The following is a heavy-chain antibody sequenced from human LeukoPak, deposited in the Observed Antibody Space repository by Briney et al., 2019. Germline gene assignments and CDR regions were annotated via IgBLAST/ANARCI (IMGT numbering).Heavy chain of an antibody. D-gene: IGHD5-24*01. V-gene: IGHV4-59*01. Sequence: SGTLSLTCTVSGDSINSYYWTWIRQPPGRGLEWIGYIYYSGSTTYNPSLQSRVTISVDTSKNQFSLKVSSVTAADTAVYHCARAGPRRDGYNVDYWGQGTLVTVSS. CDR2: IYYSGST. CDR3: ARAGPRRDGYNVDY. CDR1: GDSINSYY. J-gene: IGHJ4*02.